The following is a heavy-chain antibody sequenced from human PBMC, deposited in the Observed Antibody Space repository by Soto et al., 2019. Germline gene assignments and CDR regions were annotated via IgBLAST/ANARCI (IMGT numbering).Heavy chain of an antibody. Sequence: GGSLRLSCAASGFTFSSYAMSWVRQAPGKGLEWVSAISGSGGSTYYADSVKGRFTISRDNSKNTLYLQMNSLRAEDTAVYYCAIEEAGSIAAAGRHYYMDVWGKGTTVTVSS. CDR2: ISGSGGST. CDR3: AIEEAGSIAAAGRHYYMDV. CDR1: GFTFSSYA. D-gene: IGHD6-13*01. J-gene: IGHJ6*03. V-gene: IGHV3-23*01.